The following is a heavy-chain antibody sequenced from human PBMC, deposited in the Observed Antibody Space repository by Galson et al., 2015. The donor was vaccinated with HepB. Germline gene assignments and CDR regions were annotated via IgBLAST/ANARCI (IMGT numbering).Heavy chain of an antibody. Sequence: CAISGDSVSSHSVAWNWIRQSPSRGLEWLGRTYYRSKWYNDYVVSVKSRITINPDTSKNQFSLQLNSVTPEDTAVYYCAREGGAATFDYWGQGTLVTVSS. D-gene: IGHD2-15*01. J-gene: IGHJ4*02. CDR1: GDSVSSHSVA. CDR2: TYYRSKWYN. V-gene: IGHV6-1*01. CDR3: AREGGAATFDY.